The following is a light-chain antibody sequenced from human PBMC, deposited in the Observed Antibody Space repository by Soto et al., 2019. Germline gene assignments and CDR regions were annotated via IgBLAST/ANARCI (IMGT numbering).Light chain of an antibody. Sequence: DIQMTQSPSSLSASVGDRVTITCRASQSISSYLNWYQQKPGKAPKLLIYAASSLQSGVPSRFSGRGSGTDFTLTIISLQPEDFATYYCQQSYSTPYTFRQGTKLEIK. CDR2: AAS. J-gene: IGKJ2*01. V-gene: IGKV1-39*01. CDR3: QQSYSTPYT. CDR1: QSISSY.